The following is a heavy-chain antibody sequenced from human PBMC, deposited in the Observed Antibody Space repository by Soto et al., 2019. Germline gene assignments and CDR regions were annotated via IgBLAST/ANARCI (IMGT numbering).Heavy chain of an antibody. J-gene: IGHJ4*02. Sequence: ASVKVSCKACGCSFTSYAMHWVRQAPGQRLEWMGWINAGNGNTKYSQKFQGRVTITRDTSASTAYMELSSLRSEDTAVYYCAIDLSWRGSYGHPDFWCQGTLVSVSS. CDR2: INAGNGNT. V-gene: IGHV1-3*01. D-gene: IGHD5-18*01. CDR3: AIDLSWRGSYGHPDF. CDR1: GCSFTSYA.